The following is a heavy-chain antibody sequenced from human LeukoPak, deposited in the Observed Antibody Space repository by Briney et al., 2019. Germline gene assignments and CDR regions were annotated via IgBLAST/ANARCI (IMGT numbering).Heavy chain of an antibody. CDR1: GFTFSSYA. CDR2: ISSNGGST. D-gene: IGHD5-12*01. V-gene: IGHV3-64D*06. CDR3: VKDLGYSGYAFDY. Sequence: GGSLRLSCSASGFTFSSYAMHWVRQAPGKGLEYVSAISSNGGSTYYADSVKGRFTISGDNSKDTLYLQMSSLRAEDTAVYYCVKDLGYSGYAFDYWGQGTLDTVSS. J-gene: IGHJ4*02.